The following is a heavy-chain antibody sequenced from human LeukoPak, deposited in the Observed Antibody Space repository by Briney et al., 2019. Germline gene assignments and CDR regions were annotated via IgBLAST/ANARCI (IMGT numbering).Heavy chain of an antibody. V-gene: IGHV3-23*01. CDR1: GFTFSSYT. CDR3: AKDGGLWVSAHWGDS. D-gene: IGHD7-27*01. J-gene: IGHJ4*02. CDR2: ITTGGPNT. Sequence: GGSLRLSCTASGFTFSSYTMSWVRQAPGKGLKWVSTITTGGPNTYYADSVKGRFTVSRDNSKNTLYLQMNSLRAEDTAVYYCAKDGGLWVSAHWGDSWGRGTLVTVSS.